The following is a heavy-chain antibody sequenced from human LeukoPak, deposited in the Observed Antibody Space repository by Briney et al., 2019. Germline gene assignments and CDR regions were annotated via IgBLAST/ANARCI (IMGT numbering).Heavy chain of an antibody. D-gene: IGHD6-19*01. V-gene: IGHV1-2*02. Sequence: ASVKVSCKASGYTFTGYYMHWVRQAPGQGLEWMGWINPNSGGTNYAQKFQGRVTMTRDTSISTAYMELSSLRSEDTAVYYCASPPEEAVAGPDALHYWGQGTLVTVSS. CDR1: GYTFTGYY. J-gene: IGHJ4*02. CDR3: ASPPEEAVAGPDALHY. CDR2: INPNSGGT.